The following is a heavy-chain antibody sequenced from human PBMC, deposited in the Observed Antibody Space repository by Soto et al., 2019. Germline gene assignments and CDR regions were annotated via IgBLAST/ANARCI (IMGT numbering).Heavy chain of an antibody. V-gene: IGHV4-30-2*01. D-gene: IGHD2-21*02. CDR3: ARVAYCGGDCQRGFDP. J-gene: IGHJ5*02. Sequence: QLQLQESGSGLVKPSQTLSLTCAVSGGSISSGGYSWSWIRQPPGKGLEWIGYIYHSGSTYYNPSLKSRVTISLARSKNQFSRKLSSVTAADTAVYYCARVAYCGGDCQRGFDPWGQGTLVTVSS. CDR1: GGSISSGGYS. CDR2: IYHSGST.